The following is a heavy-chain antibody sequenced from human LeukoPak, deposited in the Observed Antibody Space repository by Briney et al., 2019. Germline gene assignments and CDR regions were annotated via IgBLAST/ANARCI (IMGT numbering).Heavy chain of an antibody. CDR2: INPSGGST. CDR3: ARDSKDAFDI. Sequence: AAVKVSCKSSGYTFTSYYMHWVRQAPGQGLEWMGIINPSGGSTSYAQKFQGRVTMTRDMSTSTVYMELSSLRSEDTAVYYCARDSKDAFDIWGQGTMVTVSS. D-gene: IGHD2-2*01. CDR1: GYTFTSYY. J-gene: IGHJ3*02. V-gene: IGHV1-46*01.